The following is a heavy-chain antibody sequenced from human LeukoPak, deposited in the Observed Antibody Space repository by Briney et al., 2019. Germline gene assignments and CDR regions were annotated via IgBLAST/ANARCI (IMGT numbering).Heavy chain of an antibody. J-gene: IGHJ3*02. CDR2: VSSSGDDT. Sequence: GGSLRLSCAASGFIFSNYAMYWVRQAPGKGLEWVSGVSSSGDDTYYADSVRGRFTISRDNSKNTLYLQMNSLRAEDTAVYYCAKETVVVVAATPDAFDIWGQGTMVTVSS. CDR1: GFIFSNYA. D-gene: IGHD2-15*01. V-gene: IGHV3-23*01. CDR3: AKETVVVVAATPDAFDI.